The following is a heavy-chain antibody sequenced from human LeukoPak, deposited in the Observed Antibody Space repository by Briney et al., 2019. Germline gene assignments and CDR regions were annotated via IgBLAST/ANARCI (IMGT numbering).Heavy chain of an antibody. CDR3: ARDSACSSTSCSTDV. D-gene: IGHD2-2*01. V-gene: IGHV3-7*03. Sequence: GGSLRLSCAASGFTFSSYWMSWVRQAPGKGLEWVANIKQDGSEKYYVDSVKGRFTISRDNAKNSLYLQMNSLRAEDTAVYYCARDSACSSTSCSTDVWGQGTTVTVSS. CDR2: IKQDGSEK. CDR1: GFTFSSYW. J-gene: IGHJ6*02.